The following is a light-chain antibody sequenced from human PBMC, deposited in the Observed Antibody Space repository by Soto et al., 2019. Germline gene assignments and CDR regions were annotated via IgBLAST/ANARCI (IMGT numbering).Light chain of an antibody. J-gene: IGKJ3*01. V-gene: IGKV1-27*01. CDR1: QGINNY. CDR3: RNYDSLPVT. CDR2: DAS. Sequence: DIQMTQSPSSLSASIGDRVTITCRASQGINNYLAWYQQKPGKPPVFLIYDASTLQSEVPSRFSGSGSGTDFTLTINSLQPEDVATYYCRNYDSLPVTFGPGTKVEIK.